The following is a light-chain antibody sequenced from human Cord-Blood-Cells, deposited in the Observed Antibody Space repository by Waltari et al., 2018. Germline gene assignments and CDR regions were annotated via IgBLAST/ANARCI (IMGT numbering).Light chain of an antibody. J-gene: IGKJ1*01. CDR2: DAS. Sequence: EIVLTQSPATLSLSPGERATLSCRASQSVSSYLAWYQQKPGQAPRLLISDASNRATGIPARFSGSGSGTDSTLTISSLEPEDFAVYYCQQRSNWPPTFGQGTKVEIK. V-gene: IGKV3-11*01. CDR3: QQRSNWPPT. CDR1: QSVSSY.